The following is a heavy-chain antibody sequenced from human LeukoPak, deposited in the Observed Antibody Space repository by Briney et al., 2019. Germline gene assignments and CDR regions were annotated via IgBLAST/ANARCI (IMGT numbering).Heavy chain of an antibody. CDR1: GGSFSGYY. D-gene: IGHD3-10*01. CDR2: INHSGST. J-gene: IGHJ6*02. CDR3: ARAGGRSVGYYYGSGSYYANAGYYYGMDV. Sequence: SETLSLTCAVYGGSFSGYYWSWLRQPPGKGLEWIGEINHSGSTNYNPSLKSRVTISVDTSKTQFSLKLSSVTAADTAVYYCARAGGRSVGYYYGSGSYYANAGYYYGMDVWGQGTTVTVSS. V-gene: IGHV4-34*01.